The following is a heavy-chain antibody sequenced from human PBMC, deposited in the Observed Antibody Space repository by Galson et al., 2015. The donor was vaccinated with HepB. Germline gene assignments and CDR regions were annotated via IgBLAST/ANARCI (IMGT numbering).Heavy chain of an antibody. Sequence: SLRLSCAASGFTFSSYTMNWVRQTPGKGLQWLSYISTNGATIHYAGSVKGRFTISRDNSRNTVFLQMNRLGAEDTAVYYCAKNSGSNWFVPYHFDSWGQGTLVTVSS. D-gene: IGHD6-13*01. J-gene: IGHJ4*02. CDR3: AKNSGSNWFVPYHFDS. CDR1: GFTFSSYT. CDR2: ISTNGATI. V-gene: IGHV3-23*01.